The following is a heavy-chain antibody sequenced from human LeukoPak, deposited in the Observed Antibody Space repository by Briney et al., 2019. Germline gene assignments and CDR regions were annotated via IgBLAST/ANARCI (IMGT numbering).Heavy chain of an antibody. CDR3: ARGGQWLVRTLDY. V-gene: IGHV3-23*01. CDR2: ISGSGGST. J-gene: IGHJ4*02. Sequence: PGGSLRLSCAASGFTFSSYAMSWVRQAPGKGLEWVSAISGSGGSTHYADSVKGRFTISRDNSKNTLYLQMNSLRAEDTAVYYCARGGQWLVRTLDYWGQGTLVTVSS. D-gene: IGHD6-19*01. CDR1: GFTFSSYA.